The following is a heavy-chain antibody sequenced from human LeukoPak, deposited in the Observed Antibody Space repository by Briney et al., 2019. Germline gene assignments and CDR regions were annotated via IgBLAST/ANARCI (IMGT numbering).Heavy chain of an antibody. D-gene: IGHD6-25*01. Sequence: SETLSLTCTVSGGSISSYYWSWIRQPPGKGLEWIGYIYYSGSTNYNPSLKSRVTISVDTSKNQFSLKLSSVTAADTAVYYCARLQGIAAALDYWGQGTLVTISS. CDR2: IYYSGST. V-gene: IGHV4-59*08. CDR3: ARLQGIAAALDY. J-gene: IGHJ4*02. CDR1: GGSISSYY.